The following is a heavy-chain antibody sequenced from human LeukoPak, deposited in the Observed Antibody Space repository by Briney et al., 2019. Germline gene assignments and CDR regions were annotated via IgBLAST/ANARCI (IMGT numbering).Heavy chain of an antibody. Sequence: PGGSLRLSCAASGFTFSSNWMHWVRQAPGKGLVWVSCINSDGSSTNYADSVKGRFTISRDNSKNTLYLQTNSLRAEDTAVYYCAKDRRAGSYDYWGQGTLVTVSS. J-gene: IGHJ4*02. CDR2: INSDGSST. CDR1: GFTFSSNW. V-gene: IGHV3-74*01. D-gene: IGHD3-10*01. CDR3: AKDRRAGSYDY.